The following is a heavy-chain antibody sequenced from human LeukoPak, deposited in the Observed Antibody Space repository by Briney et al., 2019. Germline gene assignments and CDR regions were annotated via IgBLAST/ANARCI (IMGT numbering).Heavy chain of an antibody. D-gene: IGHD6-13*01. CDR2: INHSGST. V-gene: IGHV4-34*01. CDR1: GGSFSGYY. CDR3: ARGRGYSSSSSYYYYGMDV. Sequence: PSETLSLTCAVYGGSFSGYYWSWIRQPPGKGLEWIGEINHSGSTNYNPSLKSRVTISVDTSKNQFSLKVSSVTAADTAVYYYARGRGYSSSSSYYYYGMDVWGQGTTVTVSS. J-gene: IGHJ6*02.